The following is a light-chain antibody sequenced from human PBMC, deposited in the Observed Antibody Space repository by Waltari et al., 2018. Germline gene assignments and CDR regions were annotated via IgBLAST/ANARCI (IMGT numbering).Light chain of an antibody. CDR1: IRDLGDYNY. CDR3: SSYGGNNNVL. J-gene: IGLJ3*02. CDR2: EVN. Sequence: QSALTQPPSASGSPGQSITISCAGTIRDLGDYNYVSWYQQRPGKAPKLIIFEVNERPSGVPARVSGSKSGNTASLTVSGLQAEDEADYYCSSYGGNNNVLFGGGTKLTVL. V-gene: IGLV2-8*01.